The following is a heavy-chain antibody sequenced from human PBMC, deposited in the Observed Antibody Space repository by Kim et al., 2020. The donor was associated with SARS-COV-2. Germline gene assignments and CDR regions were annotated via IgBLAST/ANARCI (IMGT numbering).Heavy chain of an antibody. V-gene: IGHV4-59*02. CDR3: SRLQSSSPPGMVDC. Sequence: SETLSLTCSVSGGSVTSYYWSWIRQPPGKGLEWIGYIYYSGSTNYNPSLRSRVTISVDTSKNQFSLKLSSVTAADTAVYYCSRLQSSSPPGMVDCWGQGT. J-gene: IGHJ4*02. CDR2: IYYSGST. CDR1: GGSVTSYY. D-gene: IGHD6-6*01.